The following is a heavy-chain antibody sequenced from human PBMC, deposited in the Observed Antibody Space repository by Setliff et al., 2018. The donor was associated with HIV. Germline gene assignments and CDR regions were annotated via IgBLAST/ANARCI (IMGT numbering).Heavy chain of an antibody. CDR3: ARHKTHDYDGNSVYFDF. Sequence: PSETLSLTCVVSGYSISNTGHYWGWILQPPGKGLECSGSIYHTGDTYDNPSLKNRVTISRDTSKGRLSLNLRSVTAADTAIYYCARHKTHDYDGNSVYFDFWGQVSLGTVSA. CDR2: IYHTGDT. CDR1: GYSISNTGHY. V-gene: IGHV4-38-2*01. J-gene: IGHJ4*02. D-gene: IGHD4-17*01.